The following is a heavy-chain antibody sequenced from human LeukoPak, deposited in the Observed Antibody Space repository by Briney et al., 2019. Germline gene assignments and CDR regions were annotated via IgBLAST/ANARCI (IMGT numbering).Heavy chain of an antibody. V-gene: IGHV3-73*01. D-gene: IGHD3-16*01. Sequence: GGSLTLSCAASGFTFSGSAMHWVRQASGKGLEWVGRIRSKANGYTTAYGASVKGRFTISRDDSQRATYVQMNSLKIEDTAVYYCTTETRLIWGQGTLVTVSS. J-gene: IGHJ1*01. CDR1: GFTFSGSA. CDR2: IRSKANGYTT. CDR3: TTETRLI.